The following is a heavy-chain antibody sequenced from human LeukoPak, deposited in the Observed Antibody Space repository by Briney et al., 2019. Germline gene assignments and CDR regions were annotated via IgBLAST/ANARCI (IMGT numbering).Heavy chain of an antibody. CDR1: GFTFSSYA. J-gene: IGHJ1*01. D-gene: IGHD3-22*01. CDR3: AKDHPRITMIVVAMGTGNFQH. V-gene: IGHV3-23*01. CDR2: ISGSGGST. Sequence: GGSLRLSCAASGFTFSSYAMSWVRQAPGKGLEWVSAISGSGGSTYYADSVKGRFTISRDNSKNTLYLQMNSLRAEDTAVYYCAKDHPRITMIVVAMGTGNFQHWGQGTLVTVSS.